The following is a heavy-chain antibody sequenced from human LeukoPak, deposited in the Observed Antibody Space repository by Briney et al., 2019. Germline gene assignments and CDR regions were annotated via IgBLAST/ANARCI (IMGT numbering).Heavy chain of an antibody. V-gene: IGHV3-30*02. D-gene: IGHD3-22*01. CDR2: IRYDGSNK. CDR3: AKPYGRGSNSGSGYYYADY. J-gene: IGHJ4*02. Sequence: GGSLRLSCAASGFTFSSYGMHWVRQAPGKGLEWVAFIRYDGSNKYYADSVKGRFTISRDNSKNTLYLQMNSLRAEDTAVYYCAKPYGRGSNSGSGYYYADYWGQGTLVTVSS. CDR1: GFTFSSYG.